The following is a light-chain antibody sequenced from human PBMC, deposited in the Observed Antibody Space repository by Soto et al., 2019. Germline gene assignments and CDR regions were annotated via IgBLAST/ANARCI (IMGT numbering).Light chain of an antibody. CDR1: QTLLYRNGNNY. Sequence: DIVMTQSPVSLPVTPGESASISCRSSQTLLYRNGNNYLNWYLQKPGQSPQLLIFLASTRASGVPDSISGSGSGTDFTLRISRVEAEDVGVYYCMQALQSPATFGGGTKVEIK. CDR3: MQALQSPAT. J-gene: IGKJ4*01. CDR2: LAS. V-gene: IGKV2-28*01.